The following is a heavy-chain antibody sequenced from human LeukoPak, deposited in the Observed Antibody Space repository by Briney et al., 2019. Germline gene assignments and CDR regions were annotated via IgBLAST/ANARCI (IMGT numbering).Heavy chain of an antibody. CDR2: IYYSGST. CDR3: ARLGDDSSGYYLDYFDY. J-gene: IGHJ4*02. V-gene: IGHV4-39*01. CDR1: GGSISSSSYY. Sequence: SETLSLTCTVSGGSISSSSYYWGWIRQPPGKGLEWIGSIYYSGSTYSNPTLKSRVHISVDTSNNQFSLKLSSVTAADTAVYYCARLGDDSSGYYLDYFDYWGQGTLVTVSS. D-gene: IGHD3-22*01.